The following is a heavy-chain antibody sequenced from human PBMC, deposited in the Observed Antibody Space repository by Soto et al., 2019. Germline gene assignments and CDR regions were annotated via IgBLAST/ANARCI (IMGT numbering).Heavy chain of an antibody. Sequence: EVQLLVSGGGSVQPGGSLRLSCAASGFSFSNYAMSWVRQAPGTGLEWVSAIDSGGGSTYYAASVKGRFSISRDNSMNTLYLQMNSLRAEDTAIYYCTKEHSNDPDNGCDPWGQGTLVTVSS. J-gene: IGHJ5*02. CDR2: IDSGGGST. CDR1: GFSFSNYA. V-gene: IGHV3-23*01. D-gene: IGHD4-4*01. CDR3: TKEHSNDPDNGCDP.